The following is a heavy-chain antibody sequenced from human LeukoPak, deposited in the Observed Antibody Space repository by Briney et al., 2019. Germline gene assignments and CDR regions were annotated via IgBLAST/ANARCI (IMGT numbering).Heavy chain of an antibody. CDR1: GFTFSSYG. Sequence: GGSLRLSRAASGFTFSSYGMHWVRQAPGKGLEWVAVISYDGSNKYYADSVKGRFTISRDNSKNTLYLQMNSLRAEDTAVYYCAKDRDGDLFDYWGQGTLVTVSS. CDR3: AKDRDGDLFDY. J-gene: IGHJ4*02. CDR2: ISYDGSNK. V-gene: IGHV3-30*18. D-gene: IGHD7-27*01.